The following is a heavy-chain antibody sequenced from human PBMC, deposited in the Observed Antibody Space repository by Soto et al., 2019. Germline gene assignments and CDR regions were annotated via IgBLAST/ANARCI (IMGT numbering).Heavy chain of an antibody. CDR3: ASALREWAAAGQMVIDGMAV. Sequence: SETLSLTCTVSGGSISSSSYYWGWIRQPPGKGLEWIGSIYYSGSTYYNPSLKSRVTISVDTSKNQFSLKLSSVTAADTAVYYCASALREWAAAGQMVIDGMAVWGQGTTVTVSS. J-gene: IGHJ6*02. CDR1: GGSISSSSYY. CDR2: IYYSGST. D-gene: IGHD6-13*01. V-gene: IGHV4-39*01.